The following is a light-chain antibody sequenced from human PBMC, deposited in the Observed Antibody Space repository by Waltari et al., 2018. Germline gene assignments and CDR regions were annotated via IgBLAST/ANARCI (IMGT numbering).Light chain of an antibody. CDR1: SSNIGSTT. Sequence: QPALPQPPSVSGTPGQTVTISCSGSSSNIGSTTVNWYQVLPGSAPRLVIHNNNQRPSDVPARFSGSKSGTSASLAISGLQSEDEADYYCGGWDDTLTGPYVFGSGTKVIVL. J-gene: IGLJ1*01. CDR2: NNN. CDR3: GGWDDTLTGPYV. V-gene: IGLV1-44*01.